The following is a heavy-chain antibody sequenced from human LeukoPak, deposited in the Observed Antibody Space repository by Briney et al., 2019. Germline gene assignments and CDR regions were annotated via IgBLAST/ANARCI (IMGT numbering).Heavy chain of an antibody. CDR3: ARDWHGALEY. J-gene: IGHJ4*02. D-gene: IGHD3-16*01. V-gene: IGHV4-61*02. Sequence: SETLSLTCTVSGGSISSGSYYWSWIRQPAGKGLEWIGRIYTSGSTNYNPSLKSRVTISVDTSKNQFSLKLSSVTAADTAVYYCARDWHGALEYWGQGTPVTVSS. CDR2: IYTSGST. CDR1: GGSISSGSYY.